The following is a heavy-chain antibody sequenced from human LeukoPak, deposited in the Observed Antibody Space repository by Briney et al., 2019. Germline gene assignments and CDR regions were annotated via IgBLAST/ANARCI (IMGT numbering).Heavy chain of an antibody. J-gene: IGHJ4*02. V-gene: IGHV3-21*01. D-gene: IGHD6-19*01. CDR1: GFTFSDYH. CDR3: ARDRFKGIAVINY. CDR2: ISTSNSYI. Sequence: GGSLRLSCVVSGFTFSDYHMNWVRQAPGKGLEWVSSISTSNSYIYYADSLTGRFTISRDNAKNSLYLQMNSLRAEDTAVYYCARDRFKGIAVINYWGQGTLVTVSS.